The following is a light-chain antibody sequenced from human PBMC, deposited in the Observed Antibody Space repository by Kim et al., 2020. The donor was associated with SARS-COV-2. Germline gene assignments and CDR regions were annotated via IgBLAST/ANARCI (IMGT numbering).Light chain of an antibody. V-gene: IGKV3D-20*01. CDR3: QQFSTSPWT. Sequence: SPGERDTLSRGPSQTVSSTYLAWYQQKPGLAPRLLFYATSTGATGIPDRVSGSGSGTDFTLSLSRLEPEDFAMYYCQQFSTSPWTFGPGTKVDIK. CDR1: QTVSSTY. CDR2: ATS. J-gene: IGKJ1*01.